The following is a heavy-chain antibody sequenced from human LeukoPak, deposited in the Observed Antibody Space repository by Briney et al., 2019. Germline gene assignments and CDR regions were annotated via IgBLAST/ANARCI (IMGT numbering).Heavy chain of an antibody. D-gene: IGHD2-21*01. J-gene: IGHJ4*02. CDR2: INLSGST. Sequence: SETLSLTCAVYGGSFSGYYWSWIRQPPGKGLEWIGEINLSGSTNYNPSLKSRVTISVDTSKNQFSLKLSSVTAADTAVYYCARDLNSYTYGGYFDYWGQGTLVTVSS. CDR1: GGSFSGYY. V-gene: IGHV4-34*01. CDR3: ARDLNSYTYGGYFDY.